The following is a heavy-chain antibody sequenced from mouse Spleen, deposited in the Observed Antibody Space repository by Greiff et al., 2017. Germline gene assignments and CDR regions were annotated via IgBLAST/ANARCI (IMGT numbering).Heavy chain of an antibody. J-gene: IGHJ2*01. Sequence: QVQLQQSGAELVKPGASVKISCKASGYAFSSYWMNWVKQRPGKGLEWIGQIYPGDGDTNYNGKFKGKATLTADKSSSTAYMQLSSLTSEDSAVYFCARRETGSYFDYWGQGTTLTVSS. CDR1: GYAFSSYW. CDR2: IYPGDGDT. V-gene: IGHV1-80*01. D-gene: IGHD4-1*01. CDR3: ARRETGSYFDY.